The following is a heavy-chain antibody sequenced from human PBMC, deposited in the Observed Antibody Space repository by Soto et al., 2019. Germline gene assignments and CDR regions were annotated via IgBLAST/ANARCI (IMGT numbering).Heavy chain of an antibody. D-gene: IGHD4-17*01. CDR1: GGSISSYY. Sequence: SETLSLTCTVSGGSISSYYWSWIRQPPGKGLEWIGYIYYSGSTNYNPSLKSRVTISVDTSKNQFSLKLSSVTAADTAVYYCARADYGDYGNFDYWGQGTLVTVSS. CDR2: IYYSGST. CDR3: ARADYGDYGNFDY. J-gene: IGHJ4*02. V-gene: IGHV4-59*08.